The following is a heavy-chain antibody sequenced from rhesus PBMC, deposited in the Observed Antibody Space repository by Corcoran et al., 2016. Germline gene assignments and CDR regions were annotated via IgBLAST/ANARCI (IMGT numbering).Heavy chain of an antibody. CDR2: SNSDGSNK. J-gene: IGHJ4*01. CDR3: AKDPSTGVIDF. V-gene: IGHV3S42*01. D-gene: IGHD3-34*01. CDR1: GFPFSSYW. Sequence: EVQLVESGGGLSHPGGSLRLSCAASGFPFSSYWMTWFLPTPGKGLEWISGSNSDGSNKYYADSVKGRFTITRDNSKSTLSLQMNSLKTEDTAVYYCAKDPSTGVIDFWGQGILVTVSS.